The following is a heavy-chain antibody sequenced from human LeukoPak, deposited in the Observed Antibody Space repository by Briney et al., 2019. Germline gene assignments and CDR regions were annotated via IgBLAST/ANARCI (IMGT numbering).Heavy chain of an antibody. CDR2: INHTGST. D-gene: IGHD4-17*01. Sequence: TSETLSLTCAVYGGSFSSYYWGWIRQPPGKGLEWIGEINHTGSTKSNPSLKSLVSISVDTSKNQCSLRLTSVTAAGTAVYHCARVGYPTQRRVLSTVTIPTAGAFDIWGQGTLVTVSS. V-gene: IGHV4-34*01. J-gene: IGHJ3*02. CDR1: GGSFSSYY. CDR3: ARVGYPTQRRVLSTVTIPTAGAFDI.